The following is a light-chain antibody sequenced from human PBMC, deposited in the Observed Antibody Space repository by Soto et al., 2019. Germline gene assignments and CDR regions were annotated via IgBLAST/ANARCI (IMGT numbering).Light chain of an antibody. CDR1: SSDVGGYNY. CDR2: EVS. Sequence: QSVLTQPPSASGSPGQSVTISCTGTSSDVGGYNYVSWYQQHPGKAPKVMIYEVSKRPSGVPDRFSGSKSGNTASLTVSGLQAEDEADYYCSSYAGSNNFVLGTGTKLTVL. J-gene: IGLJ1*01. CDR3: SSYAGSNNFV. V-gene: IGLV2-8*01.